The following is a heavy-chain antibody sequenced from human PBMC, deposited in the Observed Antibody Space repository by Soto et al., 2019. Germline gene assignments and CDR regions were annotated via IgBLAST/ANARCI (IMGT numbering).Heavy chain of an antibody. J-gene: IGHJ6*02. Sequence: SETLSLTCTVSGGSISSSSYYWGWIRQPPGKGLEWIGSIYYSGNTYYNPSLKSRVTISVDTSKNQFSLKLSSVTAADTAVYYCARQGRYDFWSGYSSYYYGMDVWGQGTTVTVSS. CDR1: GGSISSSSYY. D-gene: IGHD3-3*01. CDR3: ARQGRYDFWSGYSSYYYGMDV. V-gene: IGHV4-39*01. CDR2: IYYSGNT.